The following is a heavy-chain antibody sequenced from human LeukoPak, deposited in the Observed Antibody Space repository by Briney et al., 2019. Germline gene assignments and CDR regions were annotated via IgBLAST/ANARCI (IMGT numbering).Heavy chain of an antibody. CDR2: ISYNGGKN. CDR1: GFTFNTYG. J-gene: IGHJ4*02. V-gene: IGHV3-30*03. D-gene: IGHD3-16*02. Sequence: AGGSLRLSCAAPGFTFNTYGMRWVRQAPGKGLEWVAAISYNGGKNSYADSVKGRFTISRDASKNILYLQMDSLRTEDTAVYFCARADDYIWGTYRSLETYFFEYWGQGTLVTVSS. CDR3: ARADDYIWGTYRSLETYFFEY.